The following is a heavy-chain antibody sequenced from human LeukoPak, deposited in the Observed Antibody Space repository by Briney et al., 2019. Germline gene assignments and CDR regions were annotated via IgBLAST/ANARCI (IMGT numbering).Heavy chain of an antibody. V-gene: IGHV3-48*03. CDR3: AREWYCSRGSCYAALFDF. Sequence: GGSLRLSCAASGVTFSNYEMDWLRQAPGKGLEWVSHISRSGTIYYADSVKGRFTISRDNARNSLYLQMNNLRAEDTAVYYCAREWYCSRGSCYAALFDFWGQGTLVTVSS. J-gene: IGHJ4*02. CDR1: GVTFSNYE. D-gene: IGHD2-2*01. CDR2: ISRSGTI.